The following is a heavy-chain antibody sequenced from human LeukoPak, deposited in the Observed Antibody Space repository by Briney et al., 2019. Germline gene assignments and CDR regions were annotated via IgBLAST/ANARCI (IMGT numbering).Heavy chain of an antibody. D-gene: IGHD3-22*01. CDR3: ARGMLRYYYDSSGYYSYFDY. CDR2: EYYSGST. V-gene: IGHV4-59*07. Sequence: DTLSLTCTVSGGSISSYYWSWIRQPPGKGLEWIGYEYYSGSTNHNPSLKSRVTISVDTSKNQFSLKLSSVTAADTAVYYCARGMLRYYYDSSGYYSYFDYWGQGTLVTVSS. CDR1: GGSISSYY. J-gene: IGHJ4*02.